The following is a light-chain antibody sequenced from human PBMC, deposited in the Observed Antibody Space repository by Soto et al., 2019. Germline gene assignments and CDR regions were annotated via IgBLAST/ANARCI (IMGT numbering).Light chain of an antibody. V-gene: IGLV2-11*01. CDR3: CSYAGNSLWV. CDR2: DVT. J-gene: IGLJ3*02. CDR1: SSDVGGSKF. Sequence: QSALTQPRSVSGSPGQSVTISCNGSSSDVGGSKFVSWYQQNPVKAPKLVIYDVTKRPSGVPDRFSGSKSGNTASLTISGLQADDEADYYCCSYAGNSLWVFGGGTKLTVL.